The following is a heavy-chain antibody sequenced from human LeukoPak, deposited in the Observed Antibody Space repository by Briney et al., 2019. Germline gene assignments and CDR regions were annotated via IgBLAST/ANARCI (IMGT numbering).Heavy chain of an antibody. CDR2: IKQDGSEK. CDR1: GFTFSSYE. Sequence: GGSLRLSCAASGFTFSSYEMNWVRQAPGKGLEWVANIKQDGSEKYYVDSVKGRFTISRDNAKNSLYLQMNSLRAEDTAVYYCARDLYRIVVVPHYFDYWGQGTLVTVSS. CDR3: ARDLYRIVVVPHYFDY. J-gene: IGHJ4*02. V-gene: IGHV3-7*01. D-gene: IGHD3-22*01.